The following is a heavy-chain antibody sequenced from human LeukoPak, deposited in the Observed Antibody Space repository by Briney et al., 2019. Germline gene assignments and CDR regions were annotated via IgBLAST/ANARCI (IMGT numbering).Heavy chain of an antibody. CDR1: GYICTSYD. J-gene: IGHJ4*02. CDR3: ARGGTYLPFGY. Sequence: ASVKVSCKASGYICTSYDINWVRQATGQGLEWMGWMNANSGDTGYAQKFQGRVTMTRNTSISTAYMELSSLRSGDTAIYYCARGGTYLPFGYWGQGTLVIVSS. D-gene: IGHD3-10*01. CDR2: MNANSGDT. V-gene: IGHV1-8*01.